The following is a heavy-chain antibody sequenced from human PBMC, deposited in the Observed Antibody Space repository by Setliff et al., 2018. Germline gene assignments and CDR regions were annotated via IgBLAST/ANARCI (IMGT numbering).Heavy chain of an antibody. CDR1: GGSISDNGYF. V-gene: IGHV4-39*01. D-gene: IGHD1-1*01. J-gene: IGHJ4*02. CDR3: ARTGTYRYFDY. CDR2: IYFGGNT. Sequence: SETLSLTCTVPGGSISDNGYFWGWVRQPPGKGLEWIGNIYFGGNTYFNPSFKSRVTMSIDTSNSQFSLKLRSVTAADTAVYYCARTGTYRYFDYWGQGTQVTVSS.